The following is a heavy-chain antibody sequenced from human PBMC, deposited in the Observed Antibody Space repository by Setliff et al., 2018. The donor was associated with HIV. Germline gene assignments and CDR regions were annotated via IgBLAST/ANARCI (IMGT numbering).Heavy chain of an antibody. CDR1: GGSFNEYY. D-gene: IGHD3-16*01. CDR2: INHSGST. Sequence: SETLSLTCAVYGGSFNEYYWNWIRQIPGKGLEWIGEINHSGSTNYNESLKRRLRISVDTSKNQFSLSLNSVTAADTAVYYCARAYRDNVWGSGRQISSRFDSWGQGNLVTVSS. J-gene: IGHJ5*01. CDR3: ARAYRDNVWGSGRQISSRFDS. V-gene: IGHV4-34*01.